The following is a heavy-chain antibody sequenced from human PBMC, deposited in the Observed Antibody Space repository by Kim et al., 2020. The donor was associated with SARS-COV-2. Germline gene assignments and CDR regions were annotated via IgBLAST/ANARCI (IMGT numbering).Heavy chain of an antibody. CDR1: GFSPNDHA. CDR3: TRDVLAGGADV. CDR2: IMWNRDTI. J-gene: IGHJ6*02. Sequence: GGSLRLSCAASGFSPNDHAMHWVRQAPGKGLEWVSGIMWNRDTIDYADSVKGRFITSRDNAKNSLYLQMNRLRPEDTALYFCTRDVLAGGADVWGQGTA. V-gene: IGHV3-9*02. D-gene: IGHD3-3*02.